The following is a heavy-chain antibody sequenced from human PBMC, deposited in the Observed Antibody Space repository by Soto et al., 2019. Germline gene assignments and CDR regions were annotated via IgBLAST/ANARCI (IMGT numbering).Heavy chain of an antibody. D-gene: IGHD5-18*01. Sequence: SQTLSLTCTVSDGSIISYYCSWIRQPPGKGLEWIGYIYYSGSTNYNPSLKSRVTISVDTSKNQFSLKLSSVTAADTDVYYCARRYGSCFDYWGQGTLVIVSS. CDR2: IYYSGST. J-gene: IGHJ4*02. CDR1: DGSIISYY. V-gene: IGHV4-59*08. CDR3: ARRYGSCFDY.